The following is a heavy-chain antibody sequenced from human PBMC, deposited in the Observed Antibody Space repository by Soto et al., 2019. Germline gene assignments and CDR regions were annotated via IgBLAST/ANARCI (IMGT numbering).Heavy chain of an antibody. D-gene: IGHD3-22*01. CDR1: GFNLSSYR. Sequence: SLTLSCEPSGFNLSSYRMNWVRQATGKGLEWVSSISTSSHHLQYADSVRGRFTISRDNAKNSLYLQMNSLRAEDTAVYYCAKGTYYYDRSRYYGYWGQGTLVTVSS. J-gene: IGHJ4*02. CDR2: ISTSSHHL. V-gene: IGHV3-21*04. CDR3: AKGTYYYDRSRYYGY.